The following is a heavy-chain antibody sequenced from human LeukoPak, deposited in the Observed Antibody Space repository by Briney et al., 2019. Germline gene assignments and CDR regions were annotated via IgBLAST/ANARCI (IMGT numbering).Heavy chain of an antibody. CDR3: AKGTERYREVSSFDS. CDR2: ISGRGDGT. CDR1: GFTFNTYT. D-gene: IGHD3-10*01. V-gene: IGHV3-23*01. Sequence: GGSLRLTCAASGFTFNTYTMNWVRQAPGKGLEWVSAISGRGDGTYYADFVKGRFTISRDNSKNTLFLQMNSLRVEDTATYYCAKGTERYREVSSFDSWGRGTLVAVSS. J-gene: IGHJ4*02.